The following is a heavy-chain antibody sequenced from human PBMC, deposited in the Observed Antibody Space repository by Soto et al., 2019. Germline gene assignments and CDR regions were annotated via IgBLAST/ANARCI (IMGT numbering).Heavy chain of an antibody. CDR1: GGTISSWY. J-gene: IGHJ4*02. V-gene: IGHV4-59*08. CDR2: IYYSGST. D-gene: IGHD4-17*01. Sequence: SETLSLTCTVSGGTISSWYWSWIRQPPGKGLEWIGYIYYSGSTNCNPSLKSRVTISVDTSKNQFSLKLSSVTAADTAVYYCARTYGDCFDYWGQGTLVTVSS. CDR3: ARTYGDCFDY.